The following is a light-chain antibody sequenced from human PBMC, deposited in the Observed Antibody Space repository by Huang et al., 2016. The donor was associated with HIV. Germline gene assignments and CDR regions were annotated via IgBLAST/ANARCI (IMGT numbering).Light chain of an antibody. CDR3: MEALQTPYT. Sequence: DVVMTPSPLSLPVPPGEPASISCRSSQSLRHRNGLNYLDWYLQKPGQSPQLMIHLGSSRASGVPDRFSGGGSGTVFSLNISSVEAEDAGIYYCMEALQTPYTFGQGTKLEIK. J-gene: IGKJ2*01. V-gene: IGKV2-28*01. CDR1: QSLRHRNGLNY. CDR2: LGS.